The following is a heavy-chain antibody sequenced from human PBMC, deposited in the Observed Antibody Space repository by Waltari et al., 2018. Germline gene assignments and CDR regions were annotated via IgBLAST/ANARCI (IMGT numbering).Heavy chain of an antibody. D-gene: IGHD3-10*01. CDR1: GFTFSSYA. Sequence: EVQLLESGGGLVQPGGSLRLSCAASGFTFSSYAMSWVRQAPGKGLGWVSAISGSGGSTYYAASVKGRFTISRDNSKNTLYLQMNSLRAEDTAVYYCAKEQTYGSGSYSCDYWGQGTLVTVSS. CDR3: AKEQTYGSGSYSCDY. V-gene: IGHV3-23*01. CDR2: ISGSGGST. J-gene: IGHJ4*02.